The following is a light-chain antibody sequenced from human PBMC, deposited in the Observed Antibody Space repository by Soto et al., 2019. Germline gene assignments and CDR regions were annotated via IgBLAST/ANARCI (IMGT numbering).Light chain of an antibody. V-gene: IGKV1-17*01. CDR2: AAS. J-gene: IGKJ2*01. CDR1: QAIRND. CDR3: QQTYSSPPYT. Sequence: DIQMTQSPSSLSASVGDRVTITCRASQAIRNDLGWFQQKPGKAPKRLIYAASSLQSGVPSRFGGSGSGTEFTLTISSLQPDDFATYYCQQTYSSPPYTFGQGTNLEIK.